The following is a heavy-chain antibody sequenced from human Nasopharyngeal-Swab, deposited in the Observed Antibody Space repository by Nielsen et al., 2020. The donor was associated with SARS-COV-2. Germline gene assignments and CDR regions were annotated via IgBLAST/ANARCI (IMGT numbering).Heavy chain of an antibody. CDR2: ISSSSSTI. CDR3: ARDKVVVIKGDDAFDI. Sequence: GGSLRLSCAASGFTFSSYSMNWVRQAPGKGLEWVSYISSSSSTIYYADSVKGRFTISRDNAKNSLYPQMNSLRDEDTAVYYCARDKVVVIKGDDAFDIWGQGTMVTVSS. V-gene: IGHV3-48*02. J-gene: IGHJ3*02. D-gene: IGHD3-22*01. CDR1: GFTFSSYS.